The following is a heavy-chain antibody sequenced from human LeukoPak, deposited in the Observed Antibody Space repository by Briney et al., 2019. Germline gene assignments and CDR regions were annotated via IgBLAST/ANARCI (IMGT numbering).Heavy chain of an antibody. CDR1: GYTFTGYY. CDR2: INPNRGGT. V-gene: IGHV1-2*02. J-gene: IGHJ3*02. Sequence: ASVKVSCKASGYTFTGYYMHWVQQAPGQGLEWMGWINPNRGGTKCAQNFQGRVTMTRDTSISTAYMELSRLRSDDTAVYYCARDSAVYDSSGYFLHAFDIWGQGTMVTVSS. CDR3: ARDSAVYDSSGYFLHAFDI. D-gene: IGHD3-22*01.